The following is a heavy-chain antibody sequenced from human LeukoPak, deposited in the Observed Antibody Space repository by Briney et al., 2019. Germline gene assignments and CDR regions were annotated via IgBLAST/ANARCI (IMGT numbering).Heavy chain of an antibody. CDR3: ARNRGWLQFDY. CDR2: IKGDGSQK. CDR1: GFSFSDHW. D-gene: IGHD5-12*01. Sequence: PGGSLRLSCAASGFSFSDHWLDWVRQAPGKGLEWVAHIKGDGSQKYYVDSVEGRFTISRDNAKTSLYLQMDSLRAEDTAVYYCARNRGWLQFDYWGQGTLVTVSS. J-gene: IGHJ4*02. V-gene: IGHV3-7*03.